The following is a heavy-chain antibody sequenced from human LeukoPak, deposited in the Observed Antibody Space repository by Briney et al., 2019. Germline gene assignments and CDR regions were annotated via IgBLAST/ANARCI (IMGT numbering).Heavy chain of an antibody. D-gene: IGHD1-20*01. CDR1: GYTFTDYY. Sequence: ASVKVSCKASGYTFTDYYMHWVRQAPGLELEWMGWINPNSGGTKYAQKFQGRVTMTRDTSINTAYLELSRLTYDDTAVYYCAGLPRYNWNEPLDYRGQGTLVTVSS. J-gene: IGHJ4*02. CDR3: AGLPRYNWNEPLDY. V-gene: IGHV1-2*02. CDR2: INPNSGGT.